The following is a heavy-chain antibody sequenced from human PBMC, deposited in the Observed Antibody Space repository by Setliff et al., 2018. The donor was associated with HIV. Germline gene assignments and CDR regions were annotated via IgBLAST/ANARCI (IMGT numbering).Heavy chain of an antibody. CDR1: GYNFITYY. D-gene: IGHD3-10*01. CDR2: INPRSGST. CDR3: AKVMSITMVRGALGN. V-gene: IGHV1-46*01. J-gene: IGHJ4*02. Sequence: ASVKVSCKASGYNFITYYIHWVRQAPGQGLEWMGLINPRSGSTNYAQKLQDRVTMTSDTSTRTVYMELSSLRSDDTAVYYCAKVMSITMVRGALGNWGQGTLVTVSS.